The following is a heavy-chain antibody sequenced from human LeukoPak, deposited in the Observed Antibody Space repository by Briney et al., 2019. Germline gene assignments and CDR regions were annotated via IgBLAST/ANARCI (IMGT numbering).Heavy chain of an antibody. Sequence: GGSLRLSCEASGFTVSSNHMSWVRQAPGKGLEWVSVIYSGGSTDYADSVKGRFTISRDNLKNTLHLQMNSLRAEDTAVYYCARGPAGYNWGQGTLVTFSS. CDR2: IYSGGST. CDR1: GFTVSSNH. D-gene: IGHD1-1*01. V-gene: IGHV3-53*01. J-gene: IGHJ4*02. CDR3: ARGPAGYN.